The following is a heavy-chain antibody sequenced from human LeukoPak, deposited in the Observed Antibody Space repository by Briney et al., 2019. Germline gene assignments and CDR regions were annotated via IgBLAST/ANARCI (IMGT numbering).Heavy chain of an antibody. Sequence: PGGSLRLSCVASDFTFSFYWMTWVRQAPGKGLEWVANILPDGSQKYYVDSVKGRFTISRDNPKNSLYLQINSLRAEDTAVYYCGRLAHNAWYAIDYWGQGTLATVSS. CDR2: ILPDGSQK. D-gene: IGHD6-13*01. V-gene: IGHV3-7*01. CDR3: GRLAHNAWYAIDY. J-gene: IGHJ4*02. CDR1: DFTFSFYW.